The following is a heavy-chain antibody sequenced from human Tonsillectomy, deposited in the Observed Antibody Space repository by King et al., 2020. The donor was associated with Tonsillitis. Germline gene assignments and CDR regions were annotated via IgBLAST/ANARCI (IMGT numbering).Heavy chain of an antibody. Sequence: DVQLVESGGGLVQPGGSLRLSCAASGFTFRSYAMSWVRQAPGKGLEWVSFISNGGGSTYYADSVQGRFTISRDNSKKTLYLQMNALRGEDTALYFCAKKTDQQEFDCWGQGTLVTVSS. CDR3: AKKTDQQEFDC. J-gene: IGHJ4*02. CDR1: GFTFRSYA. D-gene: IGHD2-2*01. CDR2: ISNGGGST. V-gene: IGHV3-23*04.